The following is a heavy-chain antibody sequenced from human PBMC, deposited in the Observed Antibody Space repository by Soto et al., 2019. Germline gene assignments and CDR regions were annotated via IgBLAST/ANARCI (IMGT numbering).Heavy chain of an antibody. CDR3: AKDFHNSSSSIILYYYYYRMDV. CDR1: GFTFDDYA. J-gene: IGHJ6*04. D-gene: IGHD6-6*01. V-gene: IGHV3-43D*04. CDR2: ISWDGGST. Sequence: GGSLRLSCAASGFTFDDYAMHWVRQAPGKGLEWVSLISWDGGSTYYADSVKGRSTISRDNSKISLYLQMNSLRAEDTALYYCAKDFHNSSSSIILYYYYYRMDVWGEGTTVTVSS.